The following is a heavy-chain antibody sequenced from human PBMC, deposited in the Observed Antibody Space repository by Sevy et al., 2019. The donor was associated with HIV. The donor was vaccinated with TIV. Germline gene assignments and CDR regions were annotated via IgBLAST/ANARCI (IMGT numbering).Heavy chain of an antibody. CDR2: INQDGSEK. V-gene: IGHV3-7*01. CDR1: GFTFSSYW. J-gene: IGHJ4*02. CDR3: ARDSKADYGCGLQEMMDY. Sequence: GGSLRLSCAASGFTFSSYWMSWVRQAPGKGLEWVANINQDGSEKHYGDSVKGGVTISRDSSKNSLFLQVHSLRVEDTAVYYCARDSKADYGCGLQEMMDYWGQGTLVTASS. D-gene: IGHD3-16*01.